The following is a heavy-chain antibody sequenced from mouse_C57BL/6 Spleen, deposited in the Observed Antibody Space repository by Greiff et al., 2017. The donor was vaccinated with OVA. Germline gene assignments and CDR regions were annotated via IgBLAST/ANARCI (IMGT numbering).Heavy chain of an antibody. D-gene: IGHD2-12*01. CDR2: IHPNSGST. J-gene: IGHJ4*01. Sequence: QVQLQQSGAELVKPGASVKLSCKASGYTFTSYWMHWVKQRPGQGLEWIGMIHPNSGSTNYNEKFKSKATLTVDKSSSTAYMQLSSLTSEDSAVYYCARYDYTPYYAMDYWGQGTSVTVSS. CDR1: GYTFTSYW. CDR3: ARYDYTPYYAMDY. V-gene: IGHV1-64*01.